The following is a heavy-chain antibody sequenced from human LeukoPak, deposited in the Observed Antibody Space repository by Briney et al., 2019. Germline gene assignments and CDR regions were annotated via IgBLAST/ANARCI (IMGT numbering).Heavy chain of an antibody. CDR3: ASQKTPSIAAHPGWGLHYYYYMDV. V-gene: IGHV1-69*05. Sequence: SVKVSCKASGGTFSSYAISWVRQAPGQGLEWMGGIIPIFGTANYAQKFQGRVTITTDKSTSTAYMELSSLRSEDTAVYYCASQKTPSIAAHPGWGLHYYYYMDVWGKGTTVTVSS. J-gene: IGHJ6*03. CDR2: IIPIFGTA. CDR1: GGTFSSYA. D-gene: IGHD6-6*01.